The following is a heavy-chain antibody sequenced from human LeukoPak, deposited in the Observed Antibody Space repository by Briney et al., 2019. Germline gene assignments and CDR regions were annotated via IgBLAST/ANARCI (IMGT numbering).Heavy chain of an antibody. Sequence: ASVKVSCKASGYTFTSYDINWVRQATGQGLEWMGGIIPIFGTANYAQKFQGRVTITTDESTSTAYMELSSLRSEDTAVYYCARDQLPGNAFDIWGQGTMVTVSS. CDR3: ARDQLPGNAFDI. CDR1: GYTFTSYD. J-gene: IGHJ3*02. D-gene: IGHD1-14*01. V-gene: IGHV1-69*05. CDR2: IIPIFGTA.